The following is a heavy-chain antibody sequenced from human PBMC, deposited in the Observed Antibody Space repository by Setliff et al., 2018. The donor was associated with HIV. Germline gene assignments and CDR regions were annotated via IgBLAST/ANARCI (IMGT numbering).Heavy chain of an antibody. Sequence: SVKVSCKASGGTFSNYAISWVRQAPGQGLEWMGRIIPIYGTANYAQKFQGRVRITADESASTAYLELSSLRSEDTAVYYCARSGYSAYDNWFDPWGQGTLVTVSS. J-gene: IGHJ5*02. CDR2: IIPIYGTA. CDR3: ARSGYSAYDNWFDP. CDR1: GGTFSNYA. V-gene: IGHV1-69*13. D-gene: IGHD5-12*01.